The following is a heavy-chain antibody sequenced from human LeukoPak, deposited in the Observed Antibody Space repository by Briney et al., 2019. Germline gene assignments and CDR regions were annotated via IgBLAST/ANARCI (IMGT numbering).Heavy chain of an antibody. V-gene: IGHV4-34*01. CDR3: ARGRIKYCSGGSCYSGSGWFDP. CDR1: GVSFSGYY. CDR2: INHSGST. Sequence: SETLSLTCAVYGVSFSGYYWSWIRQPPGKGLEWIGEINHSGSTNYNPSLKSRVTISVDTSKNQFSLKLSSVTAADTAVYYCARGRIKYCSGGSCYSGSGWFDPWGQGTLVTVSS. D-gene: IGHD2-15*01. J-gene: IGHJ5*02.